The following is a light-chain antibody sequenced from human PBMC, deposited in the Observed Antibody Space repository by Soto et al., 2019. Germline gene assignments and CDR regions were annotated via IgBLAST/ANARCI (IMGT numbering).Light chain of an antibody. CDR1: VSNIGSNF. J-gene: IGLJ3*02. CDR2: RNN. CDR3: AAWDDSLSGAV. Sequence: QSVLTQPRSASGTPGQTVTISCSGRVSNIGSNFIYWYQQLPGTAPKLLIYRNNERPSGVPDRFSASKSGTSASLAISGLRSEDEADYHCAAWDDSLSGAVFGGGTKPTVL. V-gene: IGLV1-47*01.